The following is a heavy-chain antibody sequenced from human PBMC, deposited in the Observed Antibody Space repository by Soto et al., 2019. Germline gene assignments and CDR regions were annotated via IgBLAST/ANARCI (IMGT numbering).Heavy chain of an antibody. CDR1: GGTFSTYA. CDR3: ARDPQPKHYCSSTSCYLEY. J-gene: IGHJ4*02. V-gene: IGHV1-69*06. CDR2: IIPIFNAA. Sequence: QEQLVQSGAEVKKPGSSVKVSCKVSGGTFSTYAISWVRQAPGQGLEWMGGIIPIFNAAKYAQKFQGRVTITADKSTSTAHMELSSLRSEDTAVYYCARDPQPKHYCSSTSCYLEYWGQGTLVTVSS. D-gene: IGHD2-2*01.